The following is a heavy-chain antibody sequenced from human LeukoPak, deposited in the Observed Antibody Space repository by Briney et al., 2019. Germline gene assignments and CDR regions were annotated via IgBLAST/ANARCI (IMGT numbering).Heavy chain of an antibody. CDR2: IYRGGST. J-gene: IGHJ4*02. CDR3: ARESGLLGDY. Sequence: GGSLRLSCAASGFTVSSNYMSWVRQAPGKGLEWVSVIYRGGSTYYADSVKGRFTISRRNSKNTLYLQINSLRAEDTAMYYCARESGLLGDYWGQGTLVTVSS. CDR1: GFTVSSNY. D-gene: IGHD2-21*01. V-gene: IGHV3-53*04.